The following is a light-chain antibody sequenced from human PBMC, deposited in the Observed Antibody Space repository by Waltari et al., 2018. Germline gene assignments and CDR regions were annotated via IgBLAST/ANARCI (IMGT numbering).Light chain of an antibody. J-gene: IGKJ5*01. V-gene: IGKV1-9*01. CDR2: AAS. CDR1: QGIASF. Sequence: QLTQSPASLSASVGDPVTISCRAIQGIASFLTWYQPKPGGAPKLLIYAASTLESGVPSRFSGTRSGTDFTLTISSLQPEDFATYYCQQHTTYPLTFGQGTRLDIK. CDR3: QQHTTYPLT.